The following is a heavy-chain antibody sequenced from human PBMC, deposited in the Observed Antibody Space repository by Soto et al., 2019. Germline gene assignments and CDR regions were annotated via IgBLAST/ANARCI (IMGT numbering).Heavy chain of an antibody. V-gene: IGHV4-4*07. J-gene: IGHJ6*02. Sequence: QVQLQESGPGLVKPSETLSVTCSVSGGSIRDYYWSWIRQPAGEGLEWIGRMYISGSTKYNPSLKSRVTMSADTSVNQFSLTLISVTAADTATYYCARMYNSGFYRPEGDYYFYGMDVWGQGTTVTVSS. CDR1: GGSIRDYY. CDR2: MYISGST. D-gene: IGHD5-12*01. CDR3: ARMYNSGFYRPEGDYYFYGMDV.